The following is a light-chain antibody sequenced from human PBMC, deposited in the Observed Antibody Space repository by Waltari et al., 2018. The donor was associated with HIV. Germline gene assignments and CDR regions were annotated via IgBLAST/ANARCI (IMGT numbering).Light chain of an antibody. CDR2: EVS. J-gene: IGLJ1*01. CDR1: SSDVGGYNY. Sequence: QSALTQPPSASGSPGQSVTISCTGTSSDVGGYNYVSWYQHHPGKAPKLMIYEVSKRPSGVPDRFSGSKSGNTASLTVSGLQAEDEADYYCNSYGGSNNYVFGTGTKVTVL. V-gene: IGLV2-8*01. CDR3: NSYGGSNNYV.